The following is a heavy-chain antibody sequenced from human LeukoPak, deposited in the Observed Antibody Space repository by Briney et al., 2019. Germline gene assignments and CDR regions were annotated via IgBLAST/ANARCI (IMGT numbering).Heavy chain of an antibody. D-gene: IGHD2-15*01. J-gene: IGHJ3*02. CDR1: GGSVSSGSYY. Sequence: ASETLSLTWTVSGGSVSSGSYYWTWIRQPPGKGLEWIGYISYSGSTNYNPSLKSRVTISVDTSKNQFSLNLSSVTAADTAVYYCARRGSGGRSFDIWGQGTMVTVSS. CDR3: ARRGSGGRSFDI. V-gene: IGHV4-61*01. CDR2: ISYSGST.